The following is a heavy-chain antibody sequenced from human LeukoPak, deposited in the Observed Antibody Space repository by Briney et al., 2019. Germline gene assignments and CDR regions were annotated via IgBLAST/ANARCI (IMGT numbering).Heavy chain of an antibody. V-gene: IGHV1-69*13. CDR2: IIPIFGTA. CDR3: ARGPEGYSYGYNYFDY. CDR1: GGTFSSYA. D-gene: IGHD5-18*01. Sequence: SVKVSCKASGGTFSSYAISWVRQAPGQGLEWMGGIIPIFGTANYAQKFRGRVTITADESTSTAYMELSSLRSEDTAVYYCARGPEGYSYGYNYFDYWGQGTLVTVSS. J-gene: IGHJ4*02.